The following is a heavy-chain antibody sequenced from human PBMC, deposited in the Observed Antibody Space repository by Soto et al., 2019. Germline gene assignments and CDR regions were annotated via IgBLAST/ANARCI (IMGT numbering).Heavy chain of an antibody. CDR3: AKLAPELSTSSRYFDS. V-gene: IGHV3-23*01. CDR1: GFIFRIYD. D-gene: IGHD6-6*01. Sequence: GSLRLSCATSGFIFRIYDMSWVRQAPGKGLEWVSGISPTGGTTYYADSVKGRFTISGDNSGHTLFLTLKSLRVDDTAIYYCAKLAPELSTSSRYFDSWGQGALVTVSS. J-gene: IGHJ4*03. CDR2: ISPTGGTT.